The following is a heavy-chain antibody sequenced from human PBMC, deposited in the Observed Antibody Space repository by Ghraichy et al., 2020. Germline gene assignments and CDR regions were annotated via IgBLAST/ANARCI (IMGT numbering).Heavy chain of an antibody. CDR1: GFTFSSYW. CDR2: IKQDGSEI. J-gene: IGHJ4*02. D-gene: IGHD3-3*01. V-gene: IGHV3-7*01. Sequence: GGSLRLSCAASGFTFSSYWMTWVRQAPGKGLEWVANIKQDGSEIYYVDSVKGRFTVSRDNAKNSLYLQMNSLRAEDTAVYYCARDSSLSPWSEKVDYWGQGTLVTVSS. CDR3: ARDSSLSPWSEKVDY.